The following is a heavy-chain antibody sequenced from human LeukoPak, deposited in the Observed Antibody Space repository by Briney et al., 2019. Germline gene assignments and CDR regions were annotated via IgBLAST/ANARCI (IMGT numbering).Heavy chain of an antibody. CDR2: IYYSGST. V-gene: IGHV4-59*12. J-gene: IGHJ4*02. Sequence: SETLSLTCTVSGGSISSYYWSWIRQPPGKGLEWIGYIYYSGSTNYNPSLKSRVTISVDTSRNSFSLELSSVTAADTAVYYCARVGYCGGDCYPFDYWGQGTLTTISS. CDR3: ARVGYCGGDCYPFDY. CDR1: GGSISSYY. D-gene: IGHD2-21*02.